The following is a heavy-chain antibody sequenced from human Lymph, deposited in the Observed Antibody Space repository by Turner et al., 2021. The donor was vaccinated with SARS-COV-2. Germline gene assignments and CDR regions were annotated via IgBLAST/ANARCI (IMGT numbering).Heavy chain of an antibody. J-gene: IGHJ6*02. D-gene: IGHD3-16*01. CDR1: GGTFSSSA. Sequence: QVQLVQSGAEVKKPGSSVKVSCKASGGTFSSSAISWVRQAPGQGLEWMGVIILMLVKANYEQNSQGRARITAEKPPSKPNRGLRSLGSEERAFYYCGRIVPPGWGGGVYYYYYGMDVWGQGTTVTVSS. CDR2: IILMLVKA. CDR3: GRIVPPGWGGGVYYYYYGMDV. V-gene: IGHV1-69*10.